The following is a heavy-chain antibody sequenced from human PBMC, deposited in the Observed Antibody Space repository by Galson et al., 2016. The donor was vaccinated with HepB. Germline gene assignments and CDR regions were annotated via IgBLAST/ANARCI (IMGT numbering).Heavy chain of an antibody. D-gene: IGHD6-19*01. Sequence: SLRLSCAASGFTFSHYAMAWVRQAPGKGLEWVSTIGGGGGNTHYADSVRGRFTISRDNFNNTLYLQMNSLRTEDTAVYYCARELSLVPGKGGHFDLWGQGTLVTVSS. V-gene: IGHV3-23*01. CDR1: GFTFSHYA. CDR2: IGGGGGNT. CDR3: ARELSLVPGKGGHFDL. J-gene: IGHJ5*02.